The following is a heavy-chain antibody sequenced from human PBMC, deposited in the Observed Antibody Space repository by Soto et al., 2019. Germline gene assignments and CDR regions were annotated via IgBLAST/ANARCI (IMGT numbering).Heavy chain of an antibody. Sequence: PSETLSLTCTVSGGSISSYYWSWIRQPPGKGLEWIGYIYYSGSTNYNPSLKSRVTISVDTSKNQFSLKLSYVTAADTAVYYCGRMGEGEYSSPSRRMYYYGMDVWGQGTTVTVSS. D-gene: IGHD6-6*01. CDR1: GGSISSYY. V-gene: IGHV4-59*01. CDR3: GRMGEGEYSSPSRRMYYYGMDV. CDR2: IYYSGST. J-gene: IGHJ6*02.